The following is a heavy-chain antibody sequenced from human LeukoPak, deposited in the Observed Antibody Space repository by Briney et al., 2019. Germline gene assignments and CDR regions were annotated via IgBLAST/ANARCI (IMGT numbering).Heavy chain of an antibody. V-gene: IGHV1-24*01. Sequence: ASVKVSCKVSGYTLTELSMHWVRQAPGKGLEWMGGFDPEDGETIYAQKFQGRVTMTEDTSTDTAYMELSSLRSEDTAVYYCATSATIVGATPFDYWGQGTLVTVSS. CDR2: FDPEDGET. CDR3: ATSATIVGATPFDY. J-gene: IGHJ4*02. CDR1: GYTLTELS. D-gene: IGHD1-26*01.